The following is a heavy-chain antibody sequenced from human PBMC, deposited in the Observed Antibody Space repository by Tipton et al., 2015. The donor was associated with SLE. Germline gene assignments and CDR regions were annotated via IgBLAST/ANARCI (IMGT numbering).Heavy chain of an antibody. V-gene: IGHV4-61*09. J-gene: IGHJ4*02. CDR2: IYATGIT. CDR1: GGSISSGSYY. Sequence: TLSLTCTVSGGSISSGSYYWSWIRQPAGKGLEWIGHIYATGITNYNPSLKSRVTISVDTAKNRFSLKVSSVTAADTAVYYCARDKNGDYYDYWGQGTLVTVSS. D-gene: IGHD4-17*01. CDR3: ARDKNGDYYDY.